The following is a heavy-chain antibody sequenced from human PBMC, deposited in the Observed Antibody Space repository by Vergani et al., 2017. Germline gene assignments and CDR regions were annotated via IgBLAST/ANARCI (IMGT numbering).Heavy chain of an antibody. CDR2: IKQDGSEK. V-gene: IGHV3-7*03. CDR3: ALDPSSWKSPFDY. CDR1: GFTFSSYW. D-gene: IGHD6-13*01. Sequence: EVQLVESGGGLVQPGGSLRLSCAASGFTFSSYWMSWVRQAPGKGLEWVANIKQDGSEKYYVDSVKGRFTIYRDNAKNSLYLQMNSLRAEDTAVYYCALDPSSWKSPFDYWGQGTLVTVSS. J-gene: IGHJ4*02.